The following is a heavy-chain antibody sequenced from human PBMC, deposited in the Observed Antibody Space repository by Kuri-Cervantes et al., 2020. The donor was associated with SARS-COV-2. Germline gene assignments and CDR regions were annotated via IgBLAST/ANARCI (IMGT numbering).Heavy chain of an antibody. J-gene: IGHJ4*02. Sequence: SETLSLTCTVSGGSISSHYWSWIRQPPGKGLEWIGEINHSGSTNYNPSLKSRVTISVDTSKNQFSLKLSSVTAADTAVYYCARQLMTTVTRGPYYFDYWGQGTLVTVSS. D-gene: IGHD4-17*01. CDR2: INHSGST. V-gene: IGHV4-59*08. CDR1: GGSISSHY. CDR3: ARQLMTTVTRGPYYFDY.